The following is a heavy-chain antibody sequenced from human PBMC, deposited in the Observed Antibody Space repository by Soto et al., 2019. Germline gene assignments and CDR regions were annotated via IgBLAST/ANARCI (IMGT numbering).Heavy chain of an antibody. CDR3: AKERITMIVVVINSDFDY. D-gene: IGHD3-22*01. Sequence: PGGSLRLSCAASGFTFSNYAMSWVRQAPGKGLEWVSGISGSGGSTYYADSVKGRFTISRDNSKNTLYLQMNSLRAEDTAVYYCAKERITMIVVVINSDFDYWGRGTLVTVSS. CDR1: GFTFSNYA. V-gene: IGHV3-23*01. J-gene: IGHJ4*02. CDR2: ISGSGGST.